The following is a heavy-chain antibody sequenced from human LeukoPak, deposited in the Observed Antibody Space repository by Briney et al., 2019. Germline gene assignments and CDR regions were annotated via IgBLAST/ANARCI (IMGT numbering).Heavy chain of an antibody. CDR3: ARDRGYSDLYDY. CDR1: GFSFSGYW. V-gene: IGHV3-7*05. CDR2: IKEDGSEK. Sequence: PGGSLRLSCVASGFSFSGYWMSWVRQAPGKGLEWVANIKEDGSEKYDVDSVKGRFTISRDNAKNSLYLQMNSLRAEDTAVYYCARDRGYSDLYDYWGQGTLVTVSS. J-gene: IGHJ4*02. D-gene: IGHD2-2*03.